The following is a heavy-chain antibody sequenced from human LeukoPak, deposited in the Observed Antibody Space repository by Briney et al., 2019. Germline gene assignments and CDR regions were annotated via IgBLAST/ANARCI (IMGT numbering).Heavy chain of an antibody. V-gene: IGHV3-30*01. CDR2: ISYDGSNK. D-gene: IGHD2-2*01. CDR3: ARGVVVVLAAIDGDYYYYMDV. J-gene: IGHJ6*03. Sequence: QTGGSLRLSCAASGFTLSSYAMHWVRQAPGKGLEWVAVISYDGSNKYYADSVKGRFTISRDNSKNTLYLQMNSLRAEDTAVYYCARGVVVVLAAIDGDYYYYMDVWGKGTTVTVS. CDR1: GFTLSSYA.